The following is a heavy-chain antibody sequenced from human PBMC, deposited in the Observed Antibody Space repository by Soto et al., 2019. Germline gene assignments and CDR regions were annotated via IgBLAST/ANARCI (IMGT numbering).Heavy chain of an antibody. CDR3: ATDGGSYYDFWSGYSY. D-gene: IGHD3-3*01. Sequence: ASVKVSCKVSRYTLTELSMHWVRQAPGKGLEWMGGFDPEDGETIYAQKFQGRVTMTEDTSTDTAYMELSSLRSEDTAVYYCATDGGSYYDFWSGYSYWGQGTLVTVSS. V-gene: IGHV1-24*01. CDR1: RYTLTELS. CDR2: FDPEDGET. J-gene: IGHJ4*02.